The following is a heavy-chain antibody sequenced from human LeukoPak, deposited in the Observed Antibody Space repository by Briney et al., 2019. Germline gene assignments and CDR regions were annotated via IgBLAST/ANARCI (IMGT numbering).Heavy chain of an antibody. Sequence: SVKVSCKTSGGSFTFTSHAISWVRQAPGQGLEWMGGLIPIYGSANYAQKFQGRLTITSDESTRTVYMELSSLRPEDSAVHYCAGFFYDNSGDAFDIWGQGTMVTVSS. J-gene: IGHJ3*02. CDR1: GGSFTFTSHA. D-gene: IGHD3-22*01. CDR3: AGFFYDNSGDAFDI. CDR2: LIPIYGSA. V-gene: IGHV1-69*13.